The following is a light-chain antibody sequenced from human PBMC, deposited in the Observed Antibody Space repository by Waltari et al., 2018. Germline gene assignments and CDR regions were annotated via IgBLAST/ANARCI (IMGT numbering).Light chain of an antibody. V-gene: IGKV3-20*01. J-gene: IGKJ5*01. CDR1: QSISSGK. Sequence: EIVLTQSPGTLSLSPGERATLSCRASQSISSGKLAWYQQKPGQAPRLLIYGASRRASGIPDKFRGSGSGTDFTLTISGLEPEDFAVYYCQQFGSSPLITFGQGTRLEIK. CDR3: QQFGSSPLIT. CDR2: GAS.